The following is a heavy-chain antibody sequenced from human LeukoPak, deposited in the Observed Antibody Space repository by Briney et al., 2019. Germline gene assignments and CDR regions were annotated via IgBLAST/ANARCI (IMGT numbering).Heavy chain of an antibody. V-gene: IGHV4-4*08. J-gene: IGHJ5*02. CDR2: INARGDT. Sequence: PSETLSLTCTVSGGSISSYYWSWIRQPPGKGLEWIGEINARGDTNYNPSPKSRVTISVDTSKKQFSLRLTSMIAADTALYYCARGQVPAARGYNWFDPWGQGTLVTVSS. D-gene: IGHD2-2*01. CDR3: ARGQVPAARGYNWFDP. CDR1: GGSISSYY.